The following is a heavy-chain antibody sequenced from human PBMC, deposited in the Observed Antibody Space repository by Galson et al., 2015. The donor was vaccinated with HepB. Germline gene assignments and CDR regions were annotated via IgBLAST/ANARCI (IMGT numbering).Heavy chain of an antibody. CDR3: AKEGYCTNGVCYTEDY. Sequence: SLRLSCAASGFTFSSYAMSWVRQAPGKGLEWVSAIGGGGGSTYYADSVKGRFTISRDNSKNTLYLQMNSLRAEDTAVYYCAKEGYCTNGVCYTEDYWGQGTLVTVSS. CDR2: IGGGGGST. J-gene: IGHJ4*02. V-gene: IGHV3-23*01. CDR1: GFTFSSYA. D-gene: IGHD2-8*01.